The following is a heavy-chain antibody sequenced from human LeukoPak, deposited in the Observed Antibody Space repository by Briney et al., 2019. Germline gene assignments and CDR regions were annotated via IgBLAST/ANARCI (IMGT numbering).Heavy chain of an antibody. CDR3: ARSPEGYLGDY. CDR1: GGTFNNYA. D-gene: IGHD2-15*01. CDR2: LIPIFGTT. J-gene: IGHJ4*02. Sequence: SVKVSCKASGGTFNNYAITWVRQATGQGLEWMGGLIPIFGTTNYAQKFQGRFTITADESTSTTFMELSSLRSEDTAIYYCARSPEGYLGDYWGQGTLVTVSS. V-gene: IGHV1-69*13.